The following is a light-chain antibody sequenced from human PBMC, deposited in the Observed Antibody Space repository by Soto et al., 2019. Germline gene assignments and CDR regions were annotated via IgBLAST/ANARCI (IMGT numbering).Light chain of an antibody. J-gene: IGKJ1*01. Sequence: EIVLTQSPGTLSLSPGERATLSCRASQSVSSSYLAWYQQKPGQAPRLLIYGASSRATGIPDRFSGSGCGTDFTLTISRLEAEDFAVYYCQQYGKSPLTFGQGTKVEIK. CDR1: QSVSSSY. V-gene: IGKV3-20*01. CDR3: QQYGKSPLT. CDR2: GAS.